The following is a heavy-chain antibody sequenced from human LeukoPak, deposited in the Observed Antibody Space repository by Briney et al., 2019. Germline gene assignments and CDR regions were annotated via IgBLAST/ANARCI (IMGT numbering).Heavy chain of an antibody. CDR3: ARDGYCSSTSCYRDYYYYMDV. D-gene: IGHD2-2*02. CDR1: GPSISGGGYY. V-gene: IGHV4-30-2*01. CDR2: IYHSGST. Sequence: SETLSLTCTVSGPSISGGGYYWSWVRQPPGKGLGWVGYIYHSGSTYYNPTLKSRVTISVDRSKNQFSLKLSSVTAAATAVYYCARDGYCSSTSCYRDYYYYMDVWGKGTTVTVSS. J-gene: IGHJ6*03.